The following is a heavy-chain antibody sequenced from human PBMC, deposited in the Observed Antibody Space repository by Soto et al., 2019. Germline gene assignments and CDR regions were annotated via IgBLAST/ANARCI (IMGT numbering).Heavy chain of an antibody. J-gene: IGHJ4*02. Sequence: PGGSLRLSCAASGFTFSTYEMNWVRQAPGKGLEWVSWISSSGSTIYYADSVKGRFTISRDNAKNSLFLRMSSLRAEDTAVYYCARGGITGFDSWGQGALVTVSS. CDR2: ISSSGSTI. CDR1: GFTFSTYE. CDR3: ARGGITGFDS. D-gene: IGHD3-16*01. V-gene: IGHV3-48*03.